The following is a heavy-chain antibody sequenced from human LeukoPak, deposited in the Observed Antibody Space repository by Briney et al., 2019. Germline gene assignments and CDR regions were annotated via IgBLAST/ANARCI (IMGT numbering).Heavy chain of an antibody. D-gene: IGHD6-13*01. CDR1: GLTFSSYA. CDR2: ISGSGGST. CDR3: AKVAALVKGFDY. Sequence: QPGGSLRLSCAPSGLTFSSYAMSWVRQAPGKGLEWVSDISGSGGSTYYADSGKGRFTITRDNSKNTLYMQMNSLRAEDTAVYYCAKVAALVKGFDYWGQGTLVTVSS. J-gene: IGHJ4*02. V-gene: IGHV3-23*01.